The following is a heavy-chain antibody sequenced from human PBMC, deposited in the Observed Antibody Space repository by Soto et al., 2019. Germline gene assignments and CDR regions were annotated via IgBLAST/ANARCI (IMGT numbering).Heavy chain of an antibody. V-gene: IGHV4-59*08. Sequence: QVQLRESGPGLVKPSETLSLTCTVSGASISRDHWNWLRQPQGKGLEWIGEYSGRTNYNPSLKSRVTISVDTRKNQLSLKLSSVTAAHTAVYFCATYTAGEGGRGYWGQGTLVTVSS. CDR3: ATYTAGEGGRGY. D-gene: IGHD3-16*01. CDR1: GASISRDH. CDR2: YSGRT. J-gene: IGHJ4*02.